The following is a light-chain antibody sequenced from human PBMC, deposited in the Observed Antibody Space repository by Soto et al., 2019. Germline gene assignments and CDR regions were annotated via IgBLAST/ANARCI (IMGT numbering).Light chain of an antibody. CDR3: QQTYNTPRT. V-gene: IGKV1-39*01. CDR2: AAS. CDR1: QNIPGY. Sequence: DIQMTQSPSSLSASVGDRVTITCRASQNIPGYLNWFQQKPGKAPKLLIYAASSLQSGVPSRFSGSGSGTDFTLTISNLQPEDFATYYCQQTYNTPRTFGQGTKVEIK. J-gene: IGKJ1*01.